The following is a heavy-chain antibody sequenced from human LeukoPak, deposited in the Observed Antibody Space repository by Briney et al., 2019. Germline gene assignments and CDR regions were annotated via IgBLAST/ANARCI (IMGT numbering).Heavy chain of an antibody. D-gene: IGHD3-3*01. Sequence: GGSLRLSCVASGFTFSSVAMSWVRQAPGKGLEWVSSISDSGTNTYYADSVKGRFTISRDTSKYTVYLQMNSLRADDTAVYYCATGTAIFGRAWGQGTLVTVSS. V-gene: IGHV3-23*01. J-gene: IGHJ4*02. CDR2: ISDSGTNT. CDR1: GFTFSSVA. CDR3: ATGTAIFGRA.